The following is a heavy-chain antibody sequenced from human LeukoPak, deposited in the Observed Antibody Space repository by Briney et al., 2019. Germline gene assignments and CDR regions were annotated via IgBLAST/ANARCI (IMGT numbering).Heavy chain of an antibody. V-gene: IGHV4-59*01. D-gene: IGHD3-22*01. CDR1: GGSISSNY. CDR2: IYSSGST. J-gene: IGHJ4*02. Sequence: SESLSLTCTVDGGSISSNYWSWVRQPAGRVLEWIGYIYSSGSTTYHTSLKSPVTISVDTSKNHHSMKLSSVTAADTAVYYCARGSNYYYDSSGYYYGPKYFDYGGQGTLVTVSS. CDR3: ARGSNYYYDSSGYYYGPKYFDY.